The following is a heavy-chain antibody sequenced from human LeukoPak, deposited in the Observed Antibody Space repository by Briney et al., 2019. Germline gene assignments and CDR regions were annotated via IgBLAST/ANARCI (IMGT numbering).Heavy chain of an antibody. D-gene: IGHD3-22*01. CDR3: AKCFSYYYDSSGYPYGYGMDV. V-gene: IGHV3-30*18. CDR1: GFTFSSYG. J-gene: IGHJ6*02. CDR2: ISYDGSNK. Sequence: PGRSLRLSCAASGFTFSSYGMHWVRQAPGKGLEWVAVISYDGSNKYYADSVKGRFTISRDNSKTTLYLQMNSLRAEDTAVYYCAKCFSYYYDSSGYPYGYGMDVWGQGTTVTVSS.